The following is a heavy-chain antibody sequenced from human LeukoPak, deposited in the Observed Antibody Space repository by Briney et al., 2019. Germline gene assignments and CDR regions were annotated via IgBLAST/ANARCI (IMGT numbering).Heavy chain of an antibody. J-gene: IGHJ4*02. CDR3: ARPRLGYCSGGSCSICYFDY. V-gene: IGHV3-7*04. Sequence: GGSLRLSCAASGFTFSLYWMSWVRQAPGKGLEWVANITQDGSNKYYVDSVKGRFTISRDNSKNTLYLHMNSLRAEDTALYYCARPRLGYCSGGSCSICYFDYWGQGTLVTVSS. CDR2: ITQDGSNK. D-gene: IGHD2-15*01. CDR1: GFTFSLYW.